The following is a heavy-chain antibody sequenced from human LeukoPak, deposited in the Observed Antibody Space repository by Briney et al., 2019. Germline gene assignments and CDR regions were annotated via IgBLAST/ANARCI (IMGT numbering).Heavy chain of an antibody. J-gene: IGHJ4*02. D-gene: IGHD3-22*01. CDR2: IYPGDSDT. CDR3: ARHRTRYYYDSSGYQFDY. V-gene: IGHV5-51*01. CDR1: GYSFTSYW. Sequence: GESLKISCKGSGYSFTSYWIGWVRQMPGKGLEWMGIIYPGDSDTRYSPCFQGQVTISADKSISTAYLQWSSLKASDTAMYYCARHRTRYYYDSSGYQFDYWGQGTLVTVSS.